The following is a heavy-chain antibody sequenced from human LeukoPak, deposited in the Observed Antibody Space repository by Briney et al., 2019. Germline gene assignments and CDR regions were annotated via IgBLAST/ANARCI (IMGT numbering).Heavy chain of an antibody. J-gene: IGHJ6*02. CDR2: INPKSGAT. CDR3: AKGATEGYYYYYGLDV. Sequence: ASVKVSCKASGYTFTGYYMHLVRQAPGQGLEWMGWINPKSGATTYAQKFQARVTLTRDTSINTAYMDLSGLTSDDTAVFYCAKGATEGYYYYYGLDVWGQGTTVTVSS. CDR1: GYTFTGYY. V-gene: IGHV1-2*02.